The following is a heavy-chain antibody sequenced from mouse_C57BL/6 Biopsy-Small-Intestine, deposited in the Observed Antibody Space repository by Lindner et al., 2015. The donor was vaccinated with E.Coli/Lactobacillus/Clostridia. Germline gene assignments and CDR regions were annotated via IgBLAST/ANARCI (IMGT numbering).Heavy chain of an antibody. CDR2: IDPEDGET. CDR1: GFNIKDYY. J-gene: IGHJ1*03. Sequence: VQLQESGAELVKPGASVKLSCTASGFNIKDYYMHWVKQRTEQGLEWIGRIDPEDGETKYAPKFQGKATITADTSSNTAYLQFSSQTSEDTAVYYRAGGRSYWYFDVWGTGTTVTVSS. CDR3: AGGRSYWYFDV. V-gene: IGHV14-2*01. D-gene: IGHD2-12*01.